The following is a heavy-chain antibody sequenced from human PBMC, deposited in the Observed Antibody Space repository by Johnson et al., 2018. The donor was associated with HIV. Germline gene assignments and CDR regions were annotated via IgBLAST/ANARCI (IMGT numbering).Heavy chain of an antibody. Sequence: QMLLVESGGGGVQPGRSLRLSCAASGFTFSSYAMHWVRQAPGKGLEWVAVISYDGSNKYYADSVKGRFTISRDNSKNTLYLQMNSLRADDTAVYYCAREVVPATTYDAFDIWGQGTMVTVSS. D-gene: IGHD2-2*01. CDR1: GFTFSSYA. J-gene: IGHJ3*02. V-gene: IGHV3-30*04. CDR2: ISYDGSNK. CDR3: AREVVPATTYDAFDI.